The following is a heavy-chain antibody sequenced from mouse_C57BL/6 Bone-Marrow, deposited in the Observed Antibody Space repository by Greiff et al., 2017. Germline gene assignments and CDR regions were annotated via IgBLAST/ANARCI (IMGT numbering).Heavy chain of an antibody. CDR1: GYTFTSYW. J-gene: IGHJ4*01. V-gene: IGHV1-50*01. CDR3: ARWIRLQDAMDY. Sequence: QVQLQQPGAELVKPGASVKLSCKASGYTFTSYWMQWVKQRPGQGLEWIGEIDPSDSYTNYNQKFKGKATLTVDTASSTAYMQLSSLTSKDSAVYFCARWIRLQDAMDYWGQGTSVTVSS. CDR2: IDPSDSYT. D-gene: IGHD3-2*02.